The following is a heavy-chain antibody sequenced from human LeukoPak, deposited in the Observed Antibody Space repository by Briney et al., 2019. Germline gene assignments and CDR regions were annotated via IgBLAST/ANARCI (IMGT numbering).Heavy chain of an antibody. D-gene: IGHD6-6*01. J-gene: IGHJ6*02. CDR1: GFTLSSYG. CDR2: ISYDGSNK. Sequence: GRSLRLSCAAYGFTLSSYGMHWVRQAQGDGLEWVAVISYDGSNKYYADSVKGRFTSSRDNSKNTLYLQMNSLRAEDTAVYYCAKALARPGYYYGMDVWVQGTTVTVSS. V-gene: IGHV3-30*18. CDR3: AKALARPGYYYGMDV.